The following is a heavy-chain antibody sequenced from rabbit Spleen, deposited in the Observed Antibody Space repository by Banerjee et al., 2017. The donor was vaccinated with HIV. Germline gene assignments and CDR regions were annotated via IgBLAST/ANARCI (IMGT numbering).Heavy chain of an antibody. D-gene: IGHD1-1*01. Sequence: QEQLVESGGGLVQPEGSLTLTCTASGFSFSSNYYMSWVRQAPGKGLEWIASIKNGDGSTYYTNWAKGRFTISKTSSTTVTLQMTTLTATDTATYFCASDSISLWYFDLWGPGTLVTVS. CDR1: GFSFSSNYY. CDR2: IKNGDGST. J-gene: IGHJ4*01. CDR3: ASDSISLWYFDL. V-gene: IGHV1S45*01.